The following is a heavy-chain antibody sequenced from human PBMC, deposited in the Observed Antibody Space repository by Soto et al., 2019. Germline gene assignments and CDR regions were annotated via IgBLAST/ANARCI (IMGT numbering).Heavy chain of an antibody. J-gene: IGHJ4*02. CDR1: GYVFTSYY. CDR2: INPSGGST. V-gene: IGHV1-46*03. CDR3: ARLAAAGPGGY. D-gene: IGHD6-13*01. Sequence: QVQLVQSGAEVRKPGASVKISCKASGYVFTSYYMHWVRQAPGQGLEWMGIINPSGGSTSYAQKLQGRVTMTRDTSTSTVYMELSSLRSEDTAVYYCARLAAAGPGGYWGQGTLVTVSS.